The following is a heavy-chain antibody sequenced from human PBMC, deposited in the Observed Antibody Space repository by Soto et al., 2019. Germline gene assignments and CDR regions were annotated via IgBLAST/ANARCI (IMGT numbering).Heavy chain of an antibody. Sequence: ESGGGLVKPGGSLRLSCAASGFNFNNARMMWVRQAPGKGLECVSRIYTKTDGGTTDYTAPVRGRFTISRDDSKNTLFLQMNSLKTEDTALYYCTTSRGGREMPDYWGQGILVTVSS. CDR2: IYTKTDGGTT. V-gene: IGHV3-15*01. CDR3: TTSRGGREMPDY. CDR1: GFNFNNAR. D-gene: IGHD3-16*01. J-gene: IGHJ4*02.